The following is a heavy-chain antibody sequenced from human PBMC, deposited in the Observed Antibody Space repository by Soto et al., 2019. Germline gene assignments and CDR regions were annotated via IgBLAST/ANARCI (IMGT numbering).Heavy chain of an antibody. CDR2: ISGSGDSA. J-gene: IGHJ4*02. CDR3: GKERRGSGWSVCDF. CDR1: GFIFRDYA. D-gene: IGHD6-19*01. V-gene: IGHV3-23*01. Sequence: VQLLESGGGLVQPGGSLRLSCAASGFIFRDYAMNWVRQAPGKGLAWVSDISGSGDSARYADSVKGRFTISRDNSRDTLYLHMNSLRVDDTAVYYCGKERRGSGWSVCDFWGQGDLVTVSS.